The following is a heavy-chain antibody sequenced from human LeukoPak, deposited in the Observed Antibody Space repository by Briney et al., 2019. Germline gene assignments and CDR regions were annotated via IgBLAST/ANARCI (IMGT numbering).Heavy chain of an antibody. CDR2: ISGSGGST. J-gene: IGHJ6*03. CDR1: GFAFSSYG. V-gene: IGHV3-23*01. CDR3: ATTLLRASTYMDV. D-gene: IGHD1-1*01. Sequence: GGSLRLSCAASGFAFSSYGMSWVRQAPGKGLEWVSGISGSGGSTYYADSVKGRFTISRDNSKNTLYVQMNSLRAEDTAVYYCATTLLRASTYMDVWGKGTTVTVSS.